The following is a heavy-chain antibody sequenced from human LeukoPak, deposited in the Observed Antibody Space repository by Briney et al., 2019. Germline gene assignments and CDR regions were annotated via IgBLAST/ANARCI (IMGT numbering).Heavy chain of an antibody. V-gene: IGHV4-30-2*01. Sequence: SETLSLTCALSGVSISNGGYSWSWIRQPPGKGLEWIGYIYQSGSTYYNPSLKSRVNISVDRSKNQFSLKLNSVTAADTAVYYCARRGLAAAGSEIDSWGQGTLVTVSS. J-gene: IGHJ4*02. CDR3: ARRGLAAAGSEIDS. D-gene: IGHD6-13*01. CDR1: GVSISNGGYS. CDR2: IYQSGST.